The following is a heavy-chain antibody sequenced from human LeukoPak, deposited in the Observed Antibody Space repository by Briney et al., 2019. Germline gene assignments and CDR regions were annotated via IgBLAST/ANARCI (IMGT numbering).Heavy chain of an antibody. V-gene: IGHV5-51*01. J-gene: IGHJ4*02. CDR1: GSIFTNYW. Sequence: GASLQISCKGSGSIFTNYWIGWVRPLPGKGLEWMAIIYPGDSDTIYSPSFQGQVTISADKSITTAFLQWSSLKASDTAMYYCAILSSGWYYFDYWGQGTLVTVSS. D-gene: IGHD6-19*01. CDR2: IYPGDSDT. CDR3: AILSSGWYYFDY.